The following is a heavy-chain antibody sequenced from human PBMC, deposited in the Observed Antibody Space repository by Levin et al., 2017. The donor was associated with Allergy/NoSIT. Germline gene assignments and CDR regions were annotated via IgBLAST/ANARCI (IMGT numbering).Heavy chain of an antibody. D-gene: IGHD6-25*01. CDR1: GGSISSGSYY. CDR3: ASAEYSSGDY. J-gene: IGHJ4*02. CDR2: IYTSGST. V-gene: IGHV4-61*02. Sequence: SQTLSLTCTVSGGSISSGSYYWSWIRQPAGKGLEWIGRIYTSGSTNYNPSLKSRVTISVDTSKNQFSLKLSSVTAADTAVYYCASAEYSSGDYWGQGTLVTVSS.